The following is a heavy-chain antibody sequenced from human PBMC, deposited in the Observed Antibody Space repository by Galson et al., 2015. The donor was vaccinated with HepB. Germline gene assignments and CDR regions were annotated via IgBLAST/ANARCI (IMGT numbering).Heavy chain of an antibody. V-gene: IGHV3-48*01. CDR2: ISSSSSTI. J-gene: IGHJ3*02. CDR3: AIGPNYSNSFSFDI. D-gene: IGHD4-11*01. Sequence: SLRLSCAASGFTFSSYSMNWVRQAPGKGLKWVSYISSSSSTIYYADSVKGRFTISRDNSKNTLYLHTNSLRAEDTAVYYCAIGPNYSNSFSFDIWGQGTMVTVSS. CDR1: GFTFSSYS.